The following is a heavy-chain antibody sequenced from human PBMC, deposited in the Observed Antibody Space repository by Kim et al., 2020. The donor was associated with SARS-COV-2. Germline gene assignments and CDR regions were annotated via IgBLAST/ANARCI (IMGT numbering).Heavy chain of an antibody. CDR2: INQNERTK. D-gene: IGHD2-15*01. V-gene: IGHV3-7*01. Sequence: GGSLRLSCAASGFTFSSYWMTWVRQVPGKGLEWVANINQNERTKNYVGSVKGRFTISRDNAKNLLYLEMNSLRADDTAVYYGARGQGWGASDVWGQGAMVTVS. CDR1: GFTFSSYW. J-gene: IGHJ3*01. CDR3: ARGQGWGASDV.